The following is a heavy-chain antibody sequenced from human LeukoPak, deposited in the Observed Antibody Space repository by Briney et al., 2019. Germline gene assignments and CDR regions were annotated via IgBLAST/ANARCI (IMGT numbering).Heavy chain of an antibody. CDR1: GFTFTSYA. CDR3: AKDREDSAMISGVFDL. D-gene: IGHD5-18*01. V-gene: IGHV3-23*01. Sequence: PGGSLRLSCTASGFTFTSYAMTWVRQAPGKGLEWVSGISGSGGHTYNADSVEGRFTISRDNSKNTVSLQLSSLGVEDTAVYFCAKDREDSAMISGVFDLWGRGTLVTVSS. J-gene: IGHJ2*01. CDR2: ISGSGGHT.